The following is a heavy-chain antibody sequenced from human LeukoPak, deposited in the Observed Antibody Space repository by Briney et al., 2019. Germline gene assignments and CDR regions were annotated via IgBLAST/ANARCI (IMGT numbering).Heavy chain of an antibody. J-gene: IGHJ6*02. CDR2: ITWNRDNI. CDR1: GFTFDDYA. V-gene: IGHV3-9*01. CDR3: AKDLSSAITSALVLDV. Sequence: GGSLRLSSAASGFTFDDYAMHWVRQAPGKGLEWVSGITWNRDNIGYGDSVKGRFTISRDNVKNVLYLQMTSLRPEDTALYYCAKDLSSAITSALVLDVWGQGTTVIVSS. D-gene: IGHD3-22*01.